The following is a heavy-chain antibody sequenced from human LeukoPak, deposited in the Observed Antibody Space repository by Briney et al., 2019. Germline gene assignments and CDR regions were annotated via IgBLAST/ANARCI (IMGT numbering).Heavy chain of an antibody. Sequence: PGGSLRLSCAAPGLTFSSFGMHWVRQAPGKGLEWVAFMRYDGSIKYYVDSVKGRFTISRDNSKNTLYLQMNSLRAEDTAVYYCAKGGYYVDYWGQGTLVTVCS. V-gene: IGHV3-30*02. D-gene: IGHD3-16*01. CDR2: MRYDGSIK. CDR1: GLTFSSFG. J-gene: IGHJ4*02. CDR3: AKGGYYVDY.